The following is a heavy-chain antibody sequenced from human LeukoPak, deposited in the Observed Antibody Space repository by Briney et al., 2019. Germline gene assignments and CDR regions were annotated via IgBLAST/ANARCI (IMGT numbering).Heavy chain of an antibody. CDR3: ARVSFGVVIPDPSDY. CDR2: ISSSSSYI. D-gene: IGHD3-3*01. V-gene: IGHV3-21*01. CDR1: GFTFSSYS. Sequence: GGSLRLSCAASGFTFSSYSMNWVRQAPGKGLEWVSSISSSSSYIYYADSVKGRFTISRDSAKNSLYLQMNSLRAEDTAVYYCARVSFGVVIPDPSDYWGQGTLVTVSS. J-gene: IGHJ4*02.